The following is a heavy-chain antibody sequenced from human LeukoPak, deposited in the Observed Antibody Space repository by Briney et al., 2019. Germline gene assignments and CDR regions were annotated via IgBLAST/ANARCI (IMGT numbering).Heavy chain of an antibody. Sequence: SETLSLTCTVSGGSISSYYWSWIRQPPGKGLEWIGYIYYSGSTNYNPSLKSRVTISVDTSKNQFSLKLSSVTAADTAVYYCARDYHVAGTVYWGQGTLVTVSS. CDR1: GGSISSYY. CDR3: ARDYHVAGTVY. CDR2: IYYSGST. J-gene: IGHJ4*02. V-gene: IGHV4-59*12. D-gene: IGHD6-19*01.